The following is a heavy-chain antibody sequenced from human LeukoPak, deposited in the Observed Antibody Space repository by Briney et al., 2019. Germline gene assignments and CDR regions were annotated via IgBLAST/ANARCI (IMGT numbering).Heavy chain of an antibody. D-gene: IGHD1-26*01. Sequence: ASVKVSCKASGYTFSSYGISWVRQAPGQGLEWMGGIIPIFGTANYAQKFQGRVTITTDESTSTAYMELSSLRSEDTAVYYCARGYVGATYYYYYMDVWGKGTTVTVSS. CDR3: ARGYVGATYYYYYMDV. CDR1: GYTFSSYG. CDR2: IIPIFGTA. V-gene: IGHV1-69*05. J-gene: IGHJ6*03.